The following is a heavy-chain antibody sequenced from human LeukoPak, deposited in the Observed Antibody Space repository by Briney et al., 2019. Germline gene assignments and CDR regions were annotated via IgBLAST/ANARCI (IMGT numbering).Heavy chain of an antibody. Sequence: GGSLRLSCAASGFTFSSYWMSWVRQAPGKGLEWVANIKQDGSEKYYVDSVKGLFTISRDNAKNSLYLQMNSLRAEDTAVYYCARFALAYCGGDCSFDYWGQGTLVTVSS. V-gene: IGHV3-7*01. CDR3: ARFALAYCGGDCSFDY. CDR1: GFTFSSYW. CDR2: IKQDGSEK. D-gene: IGHD2-21*02. J-gene: IGHJ4*02.